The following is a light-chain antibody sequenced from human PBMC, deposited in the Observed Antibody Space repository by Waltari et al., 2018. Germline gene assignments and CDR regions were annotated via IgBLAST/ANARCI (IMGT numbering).Light chain of an antibody. CDR2: SAS. J-gene: IGKJ4*01. V-gene: IGKV1-16*02. CDR1: QGISKS. CDR3: QQYADYPLT. Sequence: DIQMTQSTSSLSASVGDRVTITCRSSQGISKSLAWFKQKSGKAPKSLIFSASSLQSGVPSKFSGSGSETEFTLAINGLQPEDFATYYCQQYADYPLTFGGGTKVEMK.